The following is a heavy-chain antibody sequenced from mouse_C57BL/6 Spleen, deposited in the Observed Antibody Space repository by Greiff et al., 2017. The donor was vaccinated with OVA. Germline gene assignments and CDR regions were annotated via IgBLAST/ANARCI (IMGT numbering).Heavy chain of an antibody. D-gene: IGHD1-1*01. CDR1: GYTFTSYW. CDR3: ARSGGYYYGSSFFFDY. CDR2: IDPSDSYT. V-gene: IGHV1-69*01. J-gene: IGHJ2*01. Sequence: VQLQQPGAELVMPGASVKLSCKASGYTFTSYWMHWVKQRPGQGLEWIGEIDPSDSYTNYNQKFKGKSTLTVDKSSSTAYMQLSSLTSEDSAVYYCARSGGYYYGSSFFFDYWGQGTTHTVSS.